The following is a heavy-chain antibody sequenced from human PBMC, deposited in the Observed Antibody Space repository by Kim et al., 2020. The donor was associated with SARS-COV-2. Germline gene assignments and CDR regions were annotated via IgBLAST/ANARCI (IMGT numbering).Heavy chain of an antibody. J-gene: IGHJ4*02. Sequence: NPSLKSRVTISVDPSKNQFSLKLSSVTAADTAVSYCARYSSSWYYYFDYWGQGTLVTVSS. D-gene: IGHD6-13*01. CDR3: ARYSSSWYYYFDY. V-gene: IGHV4-39*07.